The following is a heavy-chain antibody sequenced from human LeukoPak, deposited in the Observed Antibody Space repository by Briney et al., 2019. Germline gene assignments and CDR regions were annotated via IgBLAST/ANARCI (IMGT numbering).Heavy chain of an antibody. D-gene: IGHD3-3*01. J-gene: IGHJ4*02. CDR2: ISSSGSTI. CDR1: GFTFSSYA. CDR3: ARDGPIRFLPSLYFDY. Sequence: GGSLRLSCAASGFTFSSYAMSWVRQAPGKGLEWVSYISSSGSTIYYADSVKGRFTISRDNAKNSLYLQMNSLRAEDTAVYYCARDGPIRFLPSLYFDYWGQGTLVTVSS. V-gene: IGHV3-48*04.